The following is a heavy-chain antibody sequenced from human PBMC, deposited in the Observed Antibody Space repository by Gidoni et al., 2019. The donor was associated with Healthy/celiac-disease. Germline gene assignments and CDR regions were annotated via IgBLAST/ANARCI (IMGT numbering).Heavy chain of an antibody. D-gene: IGHD4-17*01. J-gene: IGHJ4*02. CDR2: ISYDGSNK. V-gene: IGHV3-30*18. CDR1: GFTFSSYG. Sequence: QVQLVESGGGVVQPGRSLRLSCAASGFTFSSYGMHWVRQAPGKGLEWVAVISYDGSNKYYADSVKGRFTISRDNSKNTLYLQMNSLRAEDTAVYYCAKDRFPTVTIIDYWGQGTLVTVSS. CDR3: AKDRFPTVTIIDY.